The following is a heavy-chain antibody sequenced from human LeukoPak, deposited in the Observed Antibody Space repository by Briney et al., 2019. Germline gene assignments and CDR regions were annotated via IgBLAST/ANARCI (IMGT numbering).Heavy chain of an antibody. CDR1: GYTFTGYH. D-gene: IGHD4-17*01. Sequence: ASVKVSCKASGYTFTGYHIHWVRQAPGQGLEWMGRINPYSGDTNFAQKFQGRVTMTRDTSITTAYMDLSSLTPDDTAVYYCARDVHGDYGSGWFDPWGQGTLVSVSS. CDR3: ARDVHGDYGSGWFDP. V-gene: IGHV1-2*06. CDR2: INPYSGDT. J-gene: IGHJ5*02.